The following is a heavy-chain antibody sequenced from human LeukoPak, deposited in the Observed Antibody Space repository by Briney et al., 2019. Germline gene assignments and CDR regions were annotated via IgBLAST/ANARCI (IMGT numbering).Heavy chain of an antibody. J-gene: IGHJ3*01. CDR1: GFTFSSYW. V-gene: IGHV3-48*02. Sequence: PGGSLRLSCAASGFTFSSYWMNWVRQAPGKGLEWISYISSSGSTIHYADSVQGRFTISRDNAKNSLYLQMNSLRDADTAFYYCARRISVAGGGTAFDLWGQGTLVTVSS. D-gene: IGHD6-19*01. CDR2: ISSSGSTI. CDR3: ARRISVAGGGTAFDL.